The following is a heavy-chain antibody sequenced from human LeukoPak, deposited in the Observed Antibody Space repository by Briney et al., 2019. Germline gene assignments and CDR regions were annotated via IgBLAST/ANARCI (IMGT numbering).Heavy chain of an antibody. J-gene: IGHJ4*02. CDR1: GFTFSNYW. D-gene: IGHD2-8*02. CDR2: IFPSGGEI. Sequence: GGSLRLSCAASGFTFSNYWMIGVRQPPGKGLEWVSSIFPSGGEIHYADSVRGRFTISRDNSKSTLSLQMNSLRAEDTAIYYCATYRQVLLPFESWGQGTLVTVSS. CDR3: ATYRQVLLPFES. V-gene: IGHV3-23*01.